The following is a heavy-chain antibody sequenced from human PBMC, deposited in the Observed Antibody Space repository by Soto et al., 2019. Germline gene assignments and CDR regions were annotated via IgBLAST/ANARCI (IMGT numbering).Heavy chain of an antibody. Sequence: GGSLRLSCAASGFTFDDYAMHWVRQAPGKGLEWVSGISWNSGSIGYADSVKGRFTISRDNAKNSLYLQMNSLRAEDTALYYCAKDTYGDYDGEFDYWGQGTLVTVSS. D-gene: IGHD4-17*01. CDR2: ISWNSGSI. CDR3: AKDTYGDYDGEFDY. J-gene: IGHJ4*02. CDR1: GFTFDDYA. V-gene: IGHV3-9*01.